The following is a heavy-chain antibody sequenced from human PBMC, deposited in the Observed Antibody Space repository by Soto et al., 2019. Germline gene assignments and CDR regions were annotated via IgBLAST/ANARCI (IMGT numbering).Heavy chain of an antibody. CDR1: GFTFSSYV. CDR3: AKEMGDYYDSSGSWFDP. V-gene: IGHV3-23*01. J-gene: IGHJ5*02. D-gene: IGHD3-22*01. CDR2: ISGSGDNT. Sequence: EVQLLESGGGLVQPGGSLRLSCAASGFTFSSYVMSWVRQAPGKGLEWVSGISGSGDNTYYADSVKGRFTISRDNSKNTLFLQMNSLRAEDTALYFCAKEMGDYYDSSGSWFDPWGQGTLLTVSS.